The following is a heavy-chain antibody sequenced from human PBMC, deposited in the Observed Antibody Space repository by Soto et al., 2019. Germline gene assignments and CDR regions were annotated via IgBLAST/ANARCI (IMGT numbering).Heavy chain of an antibody. D-gene: IGHD6-6*01. CDR3: AKDSARRVSFFYGMDV. J-gene: IGHJ6*02. V-gene: IGHV3-9*01. Sequence: EVQLVESGGGLVQPGRSLRLSCAASGFPFNDYVMHWVRQAPGKGLEWVSGISWNSANIGYADSVKGRFTISRDNAKKSLYLQMNSLRAEDTALYYCAKDSARRVSFFYGMDVWGQGTTVTVSS. CDR2: ISWNSANI. CDR1: GFPFNDYV.